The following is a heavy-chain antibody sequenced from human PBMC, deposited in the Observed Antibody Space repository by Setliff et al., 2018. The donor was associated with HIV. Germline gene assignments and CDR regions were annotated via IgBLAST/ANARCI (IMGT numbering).Heavy chain of an antibody. V-gene: IGHV1-2*06. J-gene: IGHJ4*02. CDR1: GHTFTNYD. D-gene: IGHD3-9*01. Sequence: ASVKVSCKASGHTFTNYDIHWMRQAPGQGLEWMGRIDPTTGDTRYTRRFQGRVTMTRDTSISSVYMELSRLTSDDTALYYCTRTKILTGYYFSPTYCFDSWGQGTLVTVSS. CDR3: TRTKILTGYYFSPTYCFDS. CDR2: IDPTTGDT.